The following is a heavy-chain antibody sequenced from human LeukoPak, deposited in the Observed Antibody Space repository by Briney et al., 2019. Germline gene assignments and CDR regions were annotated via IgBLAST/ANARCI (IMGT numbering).Heavy chain of an antibody. D-gene: IGHD6-19*01. CDR2: ISYDGSNK. Sequence: PGGSLRLSCAVSGFGVSVYYMTWVRQAPGKGLEWVAVISYDGSNKYYADSVKGRFTISRDNSKNTLYLQMNSLRAEDTAVYYCARESSYSSGWTRPFDYWGQGTLVTVSS. J-gene: IGHJ4*02. V-gene: IGHV3-30-3*01. CDR1: GFGVSVYY. CDR3: ARESSYSSGWTRPFDY.